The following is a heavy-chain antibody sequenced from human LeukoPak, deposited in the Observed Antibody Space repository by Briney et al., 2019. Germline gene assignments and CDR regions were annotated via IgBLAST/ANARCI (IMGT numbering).Heavy chain of an antibody. D-gene: IGHD1-7*01. Sequence: ASVKVSCKASGYTFTSYDINWVRQATGQGLEWMGWMNPNSGNTGYAQMFQGRVTMTRNTSISTAYMELSSLRSEDTAVYYCARAPSITGTTPPGYWGQGTLVTVSS. V-gene: IGHV1-8*01. CDR1: GYTFTSYD. J-gene: IGHJ4*02. CDR3: ARAPSITGTTPPGY. CDR2: MNPNSGNT.